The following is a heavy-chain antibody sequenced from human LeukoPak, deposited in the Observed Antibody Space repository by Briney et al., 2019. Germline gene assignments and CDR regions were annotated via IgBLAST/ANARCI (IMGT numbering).Heavy chain of an antibody. CDR1: GLTFSNYG. CDR2: VWYDGTNR. Sequence: GMSLRLSCAASGLTFSNYGMHWVRQAPGKGLEWVAVVWYDGTNRYYADSVKGRFTISRDNSKNTLYLQMNSLRADDTAVCFCAKDCSGGSCSYFDYWGQGTLVTVSS. J-gene: IGHJ4*02. D-gene: IGHD2-15*01. CDR3: AKDCSGGSCSYFDY. V-gene: IGHV3-33*06.